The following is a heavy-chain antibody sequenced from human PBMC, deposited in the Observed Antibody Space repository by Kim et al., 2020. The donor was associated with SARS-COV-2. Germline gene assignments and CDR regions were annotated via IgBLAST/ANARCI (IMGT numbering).Heavy chain of an antibody. V-gene: IGHV4-39*01. CDR2: IYYSGST. CDR3: ASQSGSYDY. CDR1: GGSISSSSYY. J-gene: IGHJ4*02. Sequence: SETLSLTCTVSGGSISSSSYYWGWIRQPPGKGLEWIGSIYYSGSTYYNPSLKSRVTISVDTSKNQFSLKLSSLTAADTAVYYCASQSGSYDYWGQGTLAT. D-gene: IGHD1-26*01.